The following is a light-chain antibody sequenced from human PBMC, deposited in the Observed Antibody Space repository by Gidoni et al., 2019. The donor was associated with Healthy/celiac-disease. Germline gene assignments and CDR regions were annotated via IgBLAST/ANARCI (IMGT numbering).Light chain of an antibody. V-gene: IGKV3-11*01. CDR1: QSVSSY. CDR2: DAS. J-gene: IGKJ2*01. CDR3: QQRSNWPYT. Sequence: DIVLTQSPATLSLSPGERATLSCRASQSVSSYLAWYQQKPGQAPRLRIYDASNRATGIPARFSGRGSGTDFTRTISSLEPEDFAVYYCQQRSNWPYTFXXXTKLEIK.